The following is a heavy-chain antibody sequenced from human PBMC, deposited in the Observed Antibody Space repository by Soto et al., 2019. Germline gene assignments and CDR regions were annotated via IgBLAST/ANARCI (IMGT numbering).Heavy chain of an antibody. D-gene: IGHD3-16*02. CDR2: ISGSGGST. J-gene: IGHJ1*01. V-gene: IGHV3-23*01. CDR1: GFTFSSYA. CDR3: AKNVGYYDYVWGSYRLLEYFQH. Sequence: GGSLRLSCAASGFTFSSYAMSWVRQAPGKGLEWVSAISGSGGSTYYADSVKGRFTISRDNSKKTLYLQMNSLRAEDTAVYYCAKNVGYYDYVWGSYRLLEYFQHWGQGTLVTVSS.